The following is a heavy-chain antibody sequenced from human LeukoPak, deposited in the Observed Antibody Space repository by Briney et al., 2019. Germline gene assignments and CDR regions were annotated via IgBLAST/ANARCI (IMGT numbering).Heavy chain of an antibody. J-gene: IGHJ4*02. CDR3: ARRLTTSGKHYFDY. D-gene: IGHD1/OR15-1a*01. CDR2: ISSSSGTI. Sequence: GRSLRLSCAASGFTFSTYNMNWVRQAPGKGLEWVSYISSSSGTIYYADSVQGRFTISRDNAKNSLYLQMNSLRAEDTAVYYCARRLTTSGKHYFDYWGQGTLVTVSS. CDR1: GFTFSTYN. V-gene: IGHV3-48*01.